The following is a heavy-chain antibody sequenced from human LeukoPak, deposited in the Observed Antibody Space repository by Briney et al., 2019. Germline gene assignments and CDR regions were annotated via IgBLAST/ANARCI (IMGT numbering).Heavy chain of an antibody. Sequence: GGSLRLSCVASRFTFSIYWMHWVRQGPGKGLVWVSRINGDGTYTDYAEPVKGRFTFSRDNAKNTLYLQMNSLRAEDTAVYYCVRGSAGMSPALGSWGQGTLVTVSS. CDR1: RFTFSIYW. CDR2: INGDGTYT. CDR3: VRGSAGMSPALGS. V-gene: IGHV3-74*01. D-gene: IGHD1-26*01. J-gene: IGHJ5*02.